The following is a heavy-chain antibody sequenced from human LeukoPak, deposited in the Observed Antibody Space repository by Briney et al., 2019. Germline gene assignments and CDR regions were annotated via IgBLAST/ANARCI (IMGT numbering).Heavy chain of an antibody. CDR2: IGPTGSDR. CDR1: GLTFSTSG. V-gene: IGHV3-21*06. D-gene: IGHD1-14*01. CDR3: ATETNGRHYDY. J-gene: IGHJ4*02. Sequence: KTGGSLRLSCTASGLTFSTSGFNWVRQAPGKGLEWVASIGPTGSDRYHADSIKGRFTISRGNANNFLYLQMNSLRAEDTAVYYCATETNGRHYDYWGQGTLLTVSS.